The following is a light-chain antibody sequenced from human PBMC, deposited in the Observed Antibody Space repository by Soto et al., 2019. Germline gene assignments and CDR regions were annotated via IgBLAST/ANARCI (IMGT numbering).Light chain of an antibody. Sequence: EIVLTQSPATLSLSPGERSTLSVGASQSVSSYLAWYQQKPGQAPRLLIYDASNRATGIPARFSGSGSGTDFTLTISSLQPEDFATYYCLQHNSYPRTFGQGTKVDIK. CDR1: QSVSSY. J-gene: IGKJ1*01. CDR3: LQHNSYPRT. CDR2: DAS. V-gene: IGKV3-11*01.